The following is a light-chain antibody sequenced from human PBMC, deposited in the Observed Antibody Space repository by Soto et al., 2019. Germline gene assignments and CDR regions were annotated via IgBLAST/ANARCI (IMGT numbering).Light chain of an antibody. Sequence: DIVMTQSPDSLAVSLRERAAINCKSSQSVLSSSNNLSYLAWYQQKPGQPPKLLIYWASTRESGVPDRFSGSGAGTDFTLTISSLQAEDVAVYYCQQYYTTPAITFGQGTRLEIK. J-gene: IGKJ5*01. V-gene: IGKV4-1*01. CDR1: QSVLSSSNNLSY. CDR3: QQYYTTPAIT. CDR2: WAS.